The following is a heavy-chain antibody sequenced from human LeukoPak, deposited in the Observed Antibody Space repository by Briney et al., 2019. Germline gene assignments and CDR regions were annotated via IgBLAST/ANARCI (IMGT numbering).Heavy chain of an antibody. CDR1: GYNFKNHD. CDR3: ARVATWSFFNWFDP. D-gene: IGHD3-10*01. J-gene: IGHJ5*02. V-gene: IGHV1-8*02. Sequence: ASVKVSCKASGYNFKNHDINWVRQANGEGLEWVGWMNPKSGNAGYAEKFKGRITITRDTSIGTSYLELSSLRSEDTAVYYCARVATWSFFNWFDPWGQGTLVIVSS. CDR2: MNPKSGNA.